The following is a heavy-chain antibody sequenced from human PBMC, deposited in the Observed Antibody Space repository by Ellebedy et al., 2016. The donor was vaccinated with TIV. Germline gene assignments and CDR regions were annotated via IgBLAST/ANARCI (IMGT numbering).Heavy chain of an antibody. CDR2: IYYSGST. CDR1: GGSISSYY. V-gene: IGHV4-59*08. D-gene: IGHD5-12*01. CDR3: ARGNSGYDAVYLDY. J-gene: IGHJ4*02. Sequence: MPGGSLRLSCTVSGGSISSYYWSWIRQPPGKGLEWIGYIYYSGSTNYNPSLKSRVTISVDTSKNQFSLKLSSVTAADTAVYYCARGNSGYDAVYLDYWGQGTLVTVSS.